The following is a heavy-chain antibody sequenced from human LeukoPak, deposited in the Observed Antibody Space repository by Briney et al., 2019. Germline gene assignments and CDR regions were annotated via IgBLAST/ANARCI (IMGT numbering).Heavy chain of an antibody. CDR2: IYYSGST. V-gene: IGHV4-59*12. Sequence: PSETLSLTCTVSGGSISSYYWSWIRQPPGKGLEWIGYIYYSGSTNYNPSLKSRVTMSVDTSKNQFSLKLSSVTAADTAVYYCARDQYYYDSSGYSLFDYWGQGTLVTVSS. CDR1: GGSISSYY. J-gene: IGHJ4*02. D-gene: IGHD3-22*01. CDR3: ARDQYYYDSSGYSLFDY.